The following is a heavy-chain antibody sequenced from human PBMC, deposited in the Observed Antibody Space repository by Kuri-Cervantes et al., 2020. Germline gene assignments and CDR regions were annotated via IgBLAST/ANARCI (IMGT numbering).Heavy chain of an antibody. J-gene: IGHJ4*02. CDR2: IRNDGNYK. D-gene: IGHD2-2*01. V-gene: IGHV3-30*02. CDR3: AKTGGSCSSTTCHGDY. CDR1: GFTFDDYA. Sequence: GESLKISCAASGFTFDDYAMHWVRQAPGKGLEWVAFIRNDGNYKYYADSVKGRFTISRDNSKNTLYLQMNSLRAEDTAVYYCAKTGGSCSSTTCHGDYWGQGTLVTVSS.